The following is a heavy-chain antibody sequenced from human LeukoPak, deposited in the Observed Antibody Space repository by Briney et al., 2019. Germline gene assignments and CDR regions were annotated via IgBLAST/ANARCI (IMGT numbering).Heavy chain of an antibody. CDR1: GGSISSYY. Sequence: SETLSLTCTVSGGSISSYYWSWIRQSPGRGWEWIGYIHYSGSTNYNPSLKSRVTISIDTSKNQFSLKLSSVTAADTAVYYCARHRIREFDYWGQGTLVTVSS. CDR2: IHYSGST. V-gene: IGHV4-59*08. CDR3: ARHRIREFDY. J-gene: IGHJ4*02. D-gene: IGHD2/OR15-2a*01.